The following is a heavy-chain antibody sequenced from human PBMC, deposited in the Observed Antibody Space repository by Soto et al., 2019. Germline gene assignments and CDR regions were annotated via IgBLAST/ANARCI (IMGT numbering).Heavy chain of an antibody. CDR2: ILYSGST. CDR1: GDSITNYY. V-gene: IGHV4-59*01. J-gene: IGHJ5*02. D-gene: IGHD6-19*01. Sequence: GTLSLTCSVSGDSITNYYWNWIRQPPGKGLEWIGSILYSGSTNYNPSLKSRVTISIDTSKNQIALKLTSATAADTAVYYCARKFSGLYSGFGPWGQGVMVTVSS. CDR3: ARKFSGLYSGFGP.